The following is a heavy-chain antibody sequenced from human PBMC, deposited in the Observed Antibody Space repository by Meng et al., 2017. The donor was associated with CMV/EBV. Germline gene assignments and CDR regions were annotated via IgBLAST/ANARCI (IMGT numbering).Heavy chain of an antibody. J-gene: IGHJ6*02. CDR2: IDWDDDK. CDR3: ARNRGTVPPYYYYGMDV. CDR1: GFSLSTSGMC. V-gene: IGHV2-70*20. D-gene: IGHD2-2*01. Sequence: SGPTLVKPTQTLTLTCTFSGFSLSTSGMCVSWVRQPPGKALEWLALIDWDDDKYYSTSLKTRLTISKDTPKNQVVLTMTNMDPVNTATYYCARNRGTVPPYYYYGMDVWGQGTTVTVSS.